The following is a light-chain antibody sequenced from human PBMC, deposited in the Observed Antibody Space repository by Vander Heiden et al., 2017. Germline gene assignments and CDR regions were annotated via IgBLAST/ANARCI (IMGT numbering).Light chain of an antibody. CDR3: QSYDFRLSGSRV. V-gene: IGLV1-40*01. CDR1: SSNLGAGYE. CDR2: GNN. J-gene: IGLJ3*02. Sequence: QSVLPQPPSVSGAPGQRVTISCTGSSSNLGAGYEVHWYQQVPGTAPKLLIYGNNNRPAGVPDRFSGSKSGTSASLAITGLQAEDEAYYYCQSYDFRLSGSRVFGGGTKLTVL.